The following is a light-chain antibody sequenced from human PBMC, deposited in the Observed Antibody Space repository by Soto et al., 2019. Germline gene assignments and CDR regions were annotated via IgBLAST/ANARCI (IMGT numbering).Light chain of an antibody. J-gene: IGKJ1*01. CDR2: AAS. CDR1: QGSSNY. V-gene: IGKV1-27*01. CDR3: QKYNSAPLT. Sequence: DIQMTQSPSSLSAFVGDRVTITCRASQGSSNYLAWYQQKPGKVPKLLIYAASTLQSGVPYRFSGSGSGTDFTLTISSLQPEDVATYYCQKYNSAPLTFGQGTKVEIK.